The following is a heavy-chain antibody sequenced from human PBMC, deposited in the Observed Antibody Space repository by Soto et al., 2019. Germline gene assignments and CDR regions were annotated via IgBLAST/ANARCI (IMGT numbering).Heavy chain of an antibody. CDR2: ISGSGVKT. CDR1: GFTFDSYA. J-gene: IGHJ4*02. V-gene: IGHV3-23*01. Sequence: VQLLQSGGGLVQPGGSLRLSCAASGFTFDSYAMTWVRQAPGKGLEWVSTISGSGVKTDYADSVKGRFTVSRDNSKTTVYLQMNSLRAEDTAVYYCAKDLNGYSGSYSFPFLDSWGQGALVTVSS. CDR3: AKDLNGYSGSYSFPFLDS. D-gene: IGHD1-26*01.